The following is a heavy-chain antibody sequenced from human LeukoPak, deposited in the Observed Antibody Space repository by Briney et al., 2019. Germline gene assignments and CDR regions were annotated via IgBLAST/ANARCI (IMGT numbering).Heavy chain of an antibody. D-gene: IGHD3-22*01. CDR1: GGSMISSSHY. J-gene: IGHJ5*02. V-gene: IGHV4-39*07. CDR3: ARGHTNYYDYPDTLNWFDP. Sequence: SETLSLTCTVSGGSMISSSHYWGWIRQPPGKGLEWIGSIYYSGSIYHNPSLKSRVTISIDTSKSQFSLRLSSVTAADTAVYYCARGHTNYYDYPDTLNWFDPWGQGTLVTVSS. CDR2: IYYSGSI.